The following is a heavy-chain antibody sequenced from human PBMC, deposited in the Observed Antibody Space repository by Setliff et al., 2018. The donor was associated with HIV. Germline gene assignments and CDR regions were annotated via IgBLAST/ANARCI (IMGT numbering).Heavy chain of an antibody. Sequence: PGGSLRLSCVASGLTFSNYAMSWVSQAPGKGLEWVSGISGGGGGTYYADSVKGRFTISRDNSKNTLFLEMNSLRADDTAVYYCAKGTNYDILTGYHAFDVWGQGTMVTVSS. CDR2: ISGGGGGT. CDR3: AKGTNYDILTGYHAFDV. D-gene: IGHD3-9*01. J-gene: IGHJ3*01. V-gene: IGHV3-23*01. CDR1: GLTFSNYA.